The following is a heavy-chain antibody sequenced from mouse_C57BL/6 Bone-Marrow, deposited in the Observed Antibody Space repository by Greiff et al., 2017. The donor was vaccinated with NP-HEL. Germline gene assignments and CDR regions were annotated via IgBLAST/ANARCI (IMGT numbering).Heavy chain of an antibody. CDR3: ARQLTDY. CDR2: IDPSDSYT. D-gene: IGHD3-2*02. Sequence: VKLVESGAELVKPGASGYTFTSYWMQWVKQRPGQGLEWIGEIDPSDSYTNYNQKFKGKATLTVDTSSSTAYMQLSSLTSEDSAVYYCARQLTDYWGQGTTLTVSS. CDR1: GYTFTSYW. J-gene: IGHJ2*01. V-gene: IGHV1-50*01.